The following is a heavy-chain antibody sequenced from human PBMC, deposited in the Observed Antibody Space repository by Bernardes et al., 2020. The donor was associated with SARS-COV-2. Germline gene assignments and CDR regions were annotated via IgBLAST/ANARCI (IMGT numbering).Heavy chain of an antibody. D-gene: IGHD1-26*01. J-gene: IGHJ6*02. CDR3: ARQELHPLGYFNGLHV. CDR2: INHSGST. Sequence: SETLTLTCAVYGGSFSGSYWSWIRQPPGQGLEWIGEINHSGSTNYNPSLKSRVTISVDTSKNQFSLKLSSVTAADTAVYYCARQELHPLGYFNGLHVWGQGTTVTVSS. CDR1: GGSFSGSY. V-gene: IGHV4-34*01.